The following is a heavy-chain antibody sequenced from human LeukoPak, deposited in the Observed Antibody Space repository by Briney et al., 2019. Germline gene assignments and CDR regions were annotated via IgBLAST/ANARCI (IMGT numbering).Heavy chain of an antibody. D-gene: IGHD5-18*01. CDR1: GYSISSGYY. Sequence: SQTLSLTCTVSGYSISSGYYWGWIRQPPGKGLEWIGSIYRSGSTYYNPSLKSRVTISVDTSKNQFSLKLSSVTAADTAVYYCARDVDTAMVFGNYFDYWGQGTLVTVSS. CDR2: IYRSGST. V-gene: IGHV4-38-2*02. J-gene: IGHJ4*02. CDR3: ARDVDTAMVFGNYFDY.